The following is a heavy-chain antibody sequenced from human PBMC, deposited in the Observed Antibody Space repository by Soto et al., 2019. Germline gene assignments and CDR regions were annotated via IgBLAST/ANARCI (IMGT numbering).Heavy chain of an antibody. CDR2: VNPGGYST. CDR3: AKDLRAGSGDDCDF. Sequence: EVQLLQSGGGLVQPGGSLRLSCAASGFTFTSYSMPWVRQTPGKGLEWVAAVNPGGYSTYYADSVKGRFTISRDNSNKTLYLQMNSLRAEDTAVYYCAKDLRAGSGDDCDFRDQGTLVTVSS. CDR1: GFTFTSYS. V-gene: IGHV3-23*01. J-gene: IGHJ4*02. D-gene: IGHD5-12*01.